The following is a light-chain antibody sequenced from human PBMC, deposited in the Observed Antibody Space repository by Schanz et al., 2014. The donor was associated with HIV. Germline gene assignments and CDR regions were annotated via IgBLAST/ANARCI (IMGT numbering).Light chain of an antibody. V-gene: IGKV1-39*01. CDR3: QQSYSIPPFT. CDR2: AAS. Sequence: DIQMTQSPSSLSASVGDRVTITCRASQSISSYLNWYQQKPGNAPKLLIYAASSLQSGVPSRFSGSGSGTDFTLTISSLQPEDFATYYCQQSYSIPPFTSGQGTKLEIK. J-gene: IGKJ2*01. CDR1: QSISSY.